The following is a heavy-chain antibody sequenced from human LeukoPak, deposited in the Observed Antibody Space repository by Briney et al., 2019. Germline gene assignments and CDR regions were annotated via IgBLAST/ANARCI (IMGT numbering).Heavy chain of an antibody. J-gene: IGHJ5*02. CDR2: ISAYNGNT. CDR3: TRDTAAAGNAVDP. Sequence: ASVKVSCKASGYTFTSYGISWVRQAPGQGLEWMGWISAYNGNTNYAQKLQGRVTMTTDTSPSTAYMELRSLRSDDTAVYDCTRDTAAAGNAVDPWGQGTLVTVSS. V-gene: IGHV1-18*01. D-gene: IGHD6-13*01. CDR1: GYTFTSYG.